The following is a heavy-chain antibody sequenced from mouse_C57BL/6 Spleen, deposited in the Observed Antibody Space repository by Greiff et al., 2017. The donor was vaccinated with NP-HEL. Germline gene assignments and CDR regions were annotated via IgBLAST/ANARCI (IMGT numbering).Heavy chain of an antibody. D-gene: IGHD1-1*01. J-gene: IGHJ2*01. Sequence: VQLQQSGAELARPGASVKLSCKASGYTFTSYGISWVKQRTGQGLEWIGEIYPRSGNTYYNEKFKGKATLTADKSSSTAYMELRSLTSEDSAVYFCARPALLLRNYYFDYWGKGTTLTVSS. CDR1: GYTFTSYG. V-gene: IGHV1-81*01. CDR3: ARPALLLRNYYFDY. CDR2: IYPRSGNT.